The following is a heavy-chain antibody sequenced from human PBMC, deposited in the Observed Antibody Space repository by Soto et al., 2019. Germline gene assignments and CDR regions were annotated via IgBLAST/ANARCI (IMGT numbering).Heavy chain of an antibody. D-gene: IGHD3-9*01. CDR1: GGSISSYY. V-gene: IGHV4-59*12. CDR3: ARGLGSRRTGYYTPYRWFNP. J-gene: IGHJ5*02. CDR2: IYYSGST. Sequence: SETLSLTCTVSGGSISSYYWSWIRQPPGKGLEWIGYIYYSGSTNYNPSLKSRVTISVDTSKNQFSLKLSSVTAADTAVYYCARGLGSRRTGYYTPYRWFNPWGQGTLVTVSS.